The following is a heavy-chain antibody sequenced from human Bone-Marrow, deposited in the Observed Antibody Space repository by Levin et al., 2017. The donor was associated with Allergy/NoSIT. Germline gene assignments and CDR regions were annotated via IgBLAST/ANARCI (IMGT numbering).Heavy chain of an antibody. CDR3: AALNRITRWTVDS. D-gene: IGHD3-3*01. Sequence: SETLSLTCSVSGDSISSNTYYWSWIRQHPGKGLESIGYIYNNGPTHYNPSLQSRVTISVDTSNNQFSLKLTSATAADTAIYYCAALNRITRWTVDSWGQGTLVTVSS. CDR2: IYNNGPT. CDR1: GDSISSNTYY. V-gene: IGHV4-31*06. J-gene: IGHJ5*01.